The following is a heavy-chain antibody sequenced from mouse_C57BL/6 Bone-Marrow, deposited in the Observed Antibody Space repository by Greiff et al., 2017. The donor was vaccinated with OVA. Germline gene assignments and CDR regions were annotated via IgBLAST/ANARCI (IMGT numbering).Heavy chain of an antibody. CDR2: INYDGSST. J-gene: IGHJ4*01. V-gene: IGHV5-16*01. Sequence: EVHLVESEGGLVQPGSSMKLSCTASGFTFSDYYMAWVRQVPEKGLEWVANINYDGSSTYYLDSLKSRFIISSDNAKNILYLQMSSLKSEDTTTYYCAIDRRDYGSSYGAMDYWGQVTSVTVSS. D-gene: IGHD1-1*01. CDR3: AIDRRDYGSSYGAMDY. CDR1: GFTFSDYY.